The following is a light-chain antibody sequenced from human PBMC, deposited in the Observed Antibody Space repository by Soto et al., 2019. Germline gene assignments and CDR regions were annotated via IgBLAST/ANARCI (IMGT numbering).Light chain of an antibody. J-gene: IGKJ1*01. CDR2: DAS. Sequence: DIQMTQSPSTLSASIGDRVTITSRAREDINDWLAWYQQKPGNAHKFLIYDASTLQSGVPSRVSGSGSGTEFTLTISSLQPDDSATDYCQQYKRRRTVGQGTKVDI. CDR3: QQYKRRRT. V-gene: IGKV1-5*01. CDR1: EDINDW.